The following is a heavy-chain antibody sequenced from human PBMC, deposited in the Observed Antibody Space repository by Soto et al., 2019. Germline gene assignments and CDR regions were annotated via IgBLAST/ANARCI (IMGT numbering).Heavy chain of an antibody. CDR3: ARGLNVYYFDY. Sequence: QVQLVQSGAEVKKPGASVKVSCKASGYTFTSYCMHWVRQAPGQRLEWMGWINAGNGNTKYSQKFQGRVTITRDTSASTAYMELSSLRSEDTAVYYCARGLNVYYFDYWGQGTLVTVSS. D-gene: IGHD3-16*01. J-gene: IGHJ4*02. V-gene: IGHV1-3*01. CDR1: GYTFTSYC. CDR2: INAGNGNT.